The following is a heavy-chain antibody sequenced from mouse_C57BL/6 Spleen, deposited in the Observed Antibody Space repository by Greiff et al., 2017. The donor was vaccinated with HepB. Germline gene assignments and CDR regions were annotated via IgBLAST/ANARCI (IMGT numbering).Heavy chain of an antibody. CDR3: ARNGYYGSRGLYYAMDY. CDR1: GYTFTDYN. CDR2: INPNNGGT. V-gene: IGHV1-18*01. Sequence: VQLQQSGPELVKPGASVKIPCKASGYTFTDYNMDWVKQSHGKSLEWIGDINPNNGGTIYNQKFKGKATLTVNKSSSTAYMELRSLTSEYTAVYYCARNGYYGSRGLYYAMDYWGQGTSVTVSS. D-gene: IGHD1-1*01. J-gene: IGHJ4*01.